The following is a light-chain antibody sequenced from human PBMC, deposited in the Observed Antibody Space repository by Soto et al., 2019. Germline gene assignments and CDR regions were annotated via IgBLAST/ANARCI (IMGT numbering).Light chain of an antibody. V-gene: IGKV3-15*01. CDR2: GSS. J-gene: IGKJ1*01. Sequence: EIVMTQSPATLSVSPGGRAILSCRASQSVGYYLAWYQQRPGQAPRLLIFGSSTRAPGSPARFSGSGSGPDFTLTISSLQSEDLADYYCLQYNDRPQTFGQGTKVEI. CDR1: QSVGYY. CDR3: LQYNDRPQT.